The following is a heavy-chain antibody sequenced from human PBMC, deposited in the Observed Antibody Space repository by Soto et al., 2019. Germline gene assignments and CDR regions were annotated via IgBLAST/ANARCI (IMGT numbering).Heavy chain of an antibody. CDR1: GGSISSGGYY. Sequence: SETLSLTCTVSGGSISSGGYYWSWIRQHPGKGLEWIGYIYYSGSTYYNPSLKSRVTISVDTSKSQFSLKLSSVTAAETAVYYCARGGPGIAAAGVGFGSFDIWGQGTMVTVSS. CDR3: ARGGPGIAAAGVGFGSFDI. CDR2: IYYSGST. V-gene: IGHV4-31*03. D-gene: IGHD6-13*01. J-gene: IGHJ3*02.